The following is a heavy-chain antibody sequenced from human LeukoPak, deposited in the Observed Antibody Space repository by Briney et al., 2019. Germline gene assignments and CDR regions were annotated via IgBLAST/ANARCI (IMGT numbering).Heavy chain of an antibody. V-gene: IGHV3-21*01. Sequence: GGSLRLSCAASGFTFSSYAMHWVRQAPGKGLEWVSSISSRSTYIYYADSLKGRFTISRDNAKNSLYLQMNTLRGEDTAVYYCARGAERSGYDYWGQGTLVTVAS. D-gene: IGHD3-22*01. J-gene: IGHJ4*02. CDR2: ISSRSTYI. CDR1: GFTFSSYA. CDR3: ARGAERSGYDY.